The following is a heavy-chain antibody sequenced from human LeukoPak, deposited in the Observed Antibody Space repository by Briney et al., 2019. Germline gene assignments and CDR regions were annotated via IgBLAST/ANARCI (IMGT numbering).Heavy chain of an antibody. CDR2: IYYSGST. CDR1: GGSISSYY. D-gene: IGHD2-21*02. J-gene: IGHJ4*02. V-gene: IGHV4-59*12. Sequence: SETLSLTCTVSGGSISSYYWSWIRQPPGKGLEWIGYIYYSGSTNYNPSLKSRVTISVDTSKNQFSLKLSSVTAADTAVYYCARDKSMIVVVTATPFDYWGQGTLVTVSS. CDR3: ARDKSMIVVVTATPFDY.